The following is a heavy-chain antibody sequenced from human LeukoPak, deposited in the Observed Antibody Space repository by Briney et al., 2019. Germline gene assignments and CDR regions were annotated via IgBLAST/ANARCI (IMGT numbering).Heavy chain of an antibody. V-gene: IGHV4-59*01. Sequence: SETLSLTCTVSGGSITSYYRSWIRQPPGKGLEWIGHICYSGSTNYNPSLKSRVTISVDTSKNQFSLKVSSVTAADTAVYYCARVGCSSTSCSTNDGMDVWGQGTTVTVSS. CDR1: GGSITSYY. CDR3: ARVGCSSTSCSTNDGMDV. J-gene: IGHJ6*02. D-gene: IGHD2-2*02. CDR2: ICYSGST.